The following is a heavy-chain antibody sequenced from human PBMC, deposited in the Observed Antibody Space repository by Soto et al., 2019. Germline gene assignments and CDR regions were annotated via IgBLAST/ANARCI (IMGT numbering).Heavy chain of an antibody. V-gene: IGHV1-18*01. CDR1: GYTFTSCG. J-gene: IGHJ3*02. CDR3: ARDRPRPDYVWGSYRYTHAFDI. Sequence: ASVKVSCKASGYTFTSCGISWARQAPGQGLEWMGWISAYNGNTNYAQKLQGRVTMTTDTSTSTAYMELRSLRSDDTAVYYCARDRPRPDYVWGSYRYTHAFDIWGQGTMVTVSS. CDR2: ISAYNGNT. D-gene: IGHD3-16*02.